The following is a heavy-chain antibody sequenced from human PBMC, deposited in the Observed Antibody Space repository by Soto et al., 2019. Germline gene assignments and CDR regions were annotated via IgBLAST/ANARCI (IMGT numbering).Heavy chain of an antibody. CDR1: GXSXXSXX. Sequence: GESLKISCKGSGXSXXSXXXXXXXXXXXXXXXXXGIIYPGDSDTRYSPSFQGQVTISADKSISTAYLQWSSLKASDTAMYYCARLGGILTGYYRASGYYGMDVWGQGTTVTAP. CDR3: ARLGGILTGYYRASGYYGMDV. V-gene: IGHV5-51*01. CDR2: IYPGDSDT. D-gene: IGHD3-9*01. J-gene: IGHJ6*02.